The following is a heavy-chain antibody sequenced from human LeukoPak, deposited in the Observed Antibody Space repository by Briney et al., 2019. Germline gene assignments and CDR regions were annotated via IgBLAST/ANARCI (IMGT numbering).Heavy chain of an antibody. D-gene: IGHD6-13*01. CDR1: GFTFSSYA. V-gene: IGHV3-23*01. CDR3: AKTRPLDSSSWSHGDY. J-gene: IGHJ4*02. Sequence: GGSLRLSCAASGFTFSSYAMSWVRQAPGKGLEWVSAISGSGGSTYYADSVKGRFTISRDNSKNTLYLQMNSLRAEDAAVYYCAKTRPLDSSSWSHGDYWGQGTLVTVSS. CDR2: ISGSGGST.